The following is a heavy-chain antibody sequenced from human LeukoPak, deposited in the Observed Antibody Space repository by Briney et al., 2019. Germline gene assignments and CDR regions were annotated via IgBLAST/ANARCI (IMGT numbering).Heavy chain of an antibody. CDR2: INPSGGST. D-gene: IGHD2-2*03. V-gene: IGHV1-46*01. CDR3: ARRCGYCSSTSCYYDY. CDR1: GYTFTSYY. J-gene: IGHJ4*02. Sequence: EASVKVSCKASGYTFTSYYMHWVRQAPGRGLEWMGIINPSGGSTSYAQKFQGRVTMTRDTSTSTVYMELSSLRSEDTAVYYCARRCGYCSSTSCYYDYWGQGTLVTVSS.